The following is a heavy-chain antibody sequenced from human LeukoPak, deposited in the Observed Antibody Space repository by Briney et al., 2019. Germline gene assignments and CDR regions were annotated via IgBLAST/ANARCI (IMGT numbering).Heavy chain of an antibody. Sequence: GESLKISCKGSGYSFSSSWIGWVRQLPGKGLEWMGVIYPGDSDSRYSPSFQGQVTISADKSINTAYLQWSRLKASDTAMYYCARGPLKWFGDYPYSYFDHWGQGTLVTVSS. CDR1: GYSFSSSW. V-gene: IGHV5-51*01. CDR3: ARGPLKWFGDYPYSYFDH. CDR2: IYPGDSDS. J-gene: IGHJ4*02. D-gene: IGHD3-10*01.